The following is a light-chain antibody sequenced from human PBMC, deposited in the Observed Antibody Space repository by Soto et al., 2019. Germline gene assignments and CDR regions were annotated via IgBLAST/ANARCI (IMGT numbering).Light chain of an antibody. CDR3: TSYVGSNIWV. CDR2: EVS. CDR1: SSDVGAYKY. V-gene: IGLV2-8*01. J-gene: IGLJ3*02. Sequence: QSALTQPPSASGSPGQSVTISCTGTSSDVGAYKYDSWYQQYPGKAPKLMIYEVSKWPSGVPDRFSGSKSGNTASLTVSGLQAEDEADYYCTSYVGSNIWVFGGGTKLTVL.